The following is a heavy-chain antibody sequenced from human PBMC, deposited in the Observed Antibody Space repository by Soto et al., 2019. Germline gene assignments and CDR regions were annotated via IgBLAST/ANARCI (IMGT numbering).Heavy chain of an antibody. CDR3: AKASIVATTSDY. CDR1: GFTFSSYA. J-gene: IGHJ4*02. D-gene: IGHD5-12*01. CDR2: ISGSGGSA. V-gene: IGHV3-23*01. Sequence: GGSLRLSCAASGFTFSSYAMSWVRQAPGKGLEWVSAISGSGGSAYYADSVKGRFTISRDNSKNTLYLQMNSLRAEDTAVYYCAKASIVATTSDYWGQGTLVTVSS.